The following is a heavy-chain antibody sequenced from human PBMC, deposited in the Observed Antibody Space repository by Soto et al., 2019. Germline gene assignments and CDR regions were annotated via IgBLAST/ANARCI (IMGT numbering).Heavy chain of an antibody. V-gene: IGHV1-46*03. Sequence: ASVKVSCKASGYTFTSYYMHWVRQAPGQGLEWMGIINPSGGSTSYAQKFQGRVTMTRDTSTSTVYMELSSLRSEDTAVYYCAMDLLSLEYSKEYYFGYWGKGTLVTVSS. D-gene: IGHD6-6*01. CDR3: AMDLLSLEYSKEYYFGY. J-gene: IGHJ4*02. CDR1: GYTFTSYY. CDR2: INPSGGST.